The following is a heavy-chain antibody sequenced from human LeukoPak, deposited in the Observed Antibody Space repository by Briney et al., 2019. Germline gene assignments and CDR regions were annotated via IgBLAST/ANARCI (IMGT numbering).Heavy chain of an antibody. CDR2: FDPEDGET. Sequence: ASVKVSCKVSGYTLTELSMHWVRQAPGKGLEWMGGFDPEDGETIYAQKFQGRVTMTEDTSTDTAYMELSSLRSEDTAVYYCARGYYDSSGYAFDIWGQGTMVTVSS. V-gene: IGHV1-24*01. CDR1: GYTLTELS. D-gene: IGHD3-22*01. CDR3: ARGYYDSSGYAFDI. J-gene: IGHJ3*02.